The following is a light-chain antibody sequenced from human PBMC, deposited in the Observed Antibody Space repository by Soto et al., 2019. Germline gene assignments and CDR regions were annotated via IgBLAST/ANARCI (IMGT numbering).Light chain of an antibody. Sequence: DIQMTQSPSTLSASVGDRVTITCRASQSISSWLAWYQQKPGKAPKLLIYKASSLESGVPSRFSGSGSGTEFTLTISSLQPDDFATYYCQQYNSYSLTFGGGAKVEIK. V-gene: IGKV1-5*03. CDR1: QSISSW. J-gene: IGKJ4*01. CDR3: QQYNSYSLT. CDR2: KAS.